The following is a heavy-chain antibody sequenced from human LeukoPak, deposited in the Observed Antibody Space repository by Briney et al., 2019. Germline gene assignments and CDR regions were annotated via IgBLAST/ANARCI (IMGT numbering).Heavy chain of an antibody. Sequence: GGSLRLSCATSGFTFDDFGMAWVRQVPGKGPEWVSGNRDSVKGRFTISRDSARRSVYLQMNSLRDEDTALYYCAKEKGANWDPFDYWGRGTLVIVSS. CDR3: AKEKGANWDPFDY. CDR1: GFTFDDFG. V-gene: IGHV3-20*04. D-gene: IGHD7-27*01. J-gene: IGHJ4*02.